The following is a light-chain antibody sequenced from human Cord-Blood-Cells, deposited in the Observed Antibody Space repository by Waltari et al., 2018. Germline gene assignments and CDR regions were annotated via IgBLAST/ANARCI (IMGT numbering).Light chain of an antibody. J-gene: IGKJ1*01. CDR2: WAS. V-gene: IGKV4-1*01. Sequence: DIVMTQSPDSLAVSLGERATINFNSSQSVLYSSNNKNYLAWYQQKPGQPPKLLIYWASTRESGVPDRFSGSGSGTDFTLTISSLQAEDVAVYYCQQYYSTPTFGQGTKVEIK. CDR3: QQYYSTPT. CDR1: QSVLYSSNNKNY.